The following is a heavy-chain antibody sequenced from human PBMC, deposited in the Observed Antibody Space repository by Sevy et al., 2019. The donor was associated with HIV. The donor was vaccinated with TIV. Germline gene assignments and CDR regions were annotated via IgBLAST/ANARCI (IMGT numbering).Heavy chain of an antibody. Sequence: ASVKVSCKASGGTFSSYAISWVRQAPGQGLEWMGGIIPIFGTANYAQKFQGRVTITADESTSTAYMELSSLRSEDTAVYYWASIRSGYDAHFDYWGQGTLVTVSS. CDR2: IIPIFGTA. CDR3: ASIRSGYDAHFDY. D-gene: IGHD5-12*01. CDR1: GGTFSSYA. V-gene: IGHV1-69*13. J-gene: IGHJ4*02.